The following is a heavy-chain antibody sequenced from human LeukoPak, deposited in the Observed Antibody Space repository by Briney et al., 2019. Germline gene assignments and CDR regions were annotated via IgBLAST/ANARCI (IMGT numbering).Heavy chain of an antibody. Sequence: ASVKVSCKASGYTFTGYYMHWVRQAPGQGLEWMGWINPNSGGTNYAQKFQGRVTMTRDTSIGTAYMELSRLRSDDTAVYYCARVYEEYYYDSSGYYKAYYFDYWGQGTLVTVSS. V-gene: IGHV1-2*02. CDR2: INPNSGGT. CDR3: ARVYEEYYYDSSGYYKAYYFDY. CDR1: GYTFTGYY. D-gene: IGHD3-22*01. J-gene: IGHJ4*02.